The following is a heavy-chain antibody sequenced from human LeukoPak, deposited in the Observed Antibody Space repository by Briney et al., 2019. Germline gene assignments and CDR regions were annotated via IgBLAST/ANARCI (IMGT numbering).Heavy chain of an antibody. D-gene: IGHD2-21*02. V-gene: IGHV3-30*02. J-gene: IGHJ4*02. CDR3: AKDSGDYVIDF. CDR2: IWYDGSNQ. CDR1: GFTVSSNY. Sequence: GGSLRLSCAASGFTVSSNYMSWVRQAPGKGLEWVAFIWYDGSNQDYADSVKGRFTISRDNSKNTLDLQMNSLRAEDTAVYYCAKDSGDYVIDFWGQGTLATVSS.